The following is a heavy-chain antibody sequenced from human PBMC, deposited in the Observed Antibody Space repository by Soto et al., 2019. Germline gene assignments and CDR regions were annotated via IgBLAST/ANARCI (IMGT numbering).Heavy chain of an antibody. CDR1: GFILSDCA. J-gene: IGHJ6*03. CDR2: ISSSSSVI. Sequence: EVQLVESGGGLVQPGGSLRLSCATSGFILSDCAMNWVRQAPGKGLEWVSYISSSSSVIDYADSVKGRFTVSRDNARNSLYLQMNSLRAEDTAVYYCARDLGWCSNWYYYMDVWGKGTTVTVSS. V-gene: IGHV3-48*01. D-gene: IGHD7-27*01. CDR3: ARDLGWCSNWYYYMDV.